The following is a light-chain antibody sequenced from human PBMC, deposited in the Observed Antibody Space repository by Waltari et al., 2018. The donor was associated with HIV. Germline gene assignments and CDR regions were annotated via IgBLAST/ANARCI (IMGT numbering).Light chain of an antibody. CDR1: NSNLGANY. Sequence: QSVLTQPPSASGTPGQRVTISCSGSNSNLGANYVYWYQQFPGAAPKLLIYRNSQRPSGVPDRFSGSKSGTSASLAISGLRSDDGANYYCATWDDSLSLWVFGGGTKLTVL. V-gene: IGLV1-47*01. CDR2: RNS. J-gene: IGLJ3*02. CDR3: ATWDDSLSLWV.